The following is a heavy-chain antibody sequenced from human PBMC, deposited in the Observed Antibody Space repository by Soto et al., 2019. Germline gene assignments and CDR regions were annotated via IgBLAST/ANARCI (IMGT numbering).Heavy chain of an antibody. V-gene: IGHV2-5*02. CDR3: AHSHYCSSTSCYSDAFDI. CDR2: IYWDDDK. J-gene: IGHJ3*02. CDR1: GFSLSTSGVG. Sequence: QITLKESGPTLVNPTQTLTLTCTFSGFSLSTSGVGVGWIRQPPGKALEWLALIYWDDDKRYSPSLKSRLTIPKDTYKNQVVLTMTNMDPVDTATYYCAHSHYCSSTSCYSDAFDIWGQGTMVTVSS. D-gene: IGHD2-2*01.